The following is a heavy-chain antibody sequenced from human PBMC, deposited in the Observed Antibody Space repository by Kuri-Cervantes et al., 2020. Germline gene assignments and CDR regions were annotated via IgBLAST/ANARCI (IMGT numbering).Heavy chain of an antibody. CDR1: GGSISSYY. V-gene: IGHV4-4*07. J-gene: IGHJ4*02. D-gene: IGHD3-22*01. CDR3: ARVSYYYDSSGYYYVFDY. Sequence: SETLSLTCTVSGGSISSYYWSWIRQPAGKGLEWIGRIYTSGSTNYNPSLKSRVTISVDTSKNQFSLKLSSVTAADTAVYYCARVSYYYDSSGYYYVFDYWGQGTLVTVSS. CDR2: IYTSGST.